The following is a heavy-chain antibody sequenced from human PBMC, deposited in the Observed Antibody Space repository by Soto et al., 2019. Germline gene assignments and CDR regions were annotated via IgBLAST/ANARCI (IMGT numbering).Heavy chain of an antibody. V-gene: IGHV4-61*01. CDR1: GGSVSSGSYY. CDR3: ASSAVLWFGEVPGTGFDY. CDR2: IYYSGST. Sequence: SETLSLTCTVSGGSVSSGSYYWSWIRQPPGKGLEWIGYIYYSGSTNYNPSLKSRVTISVDTSKNQFSLKLSSVTAADTAVYYCASSAVLWFGEVPGTGFDYWGQGTLVTVSS. J-gene: IGHJ4*02. D-gene: IGHD3-10*01.